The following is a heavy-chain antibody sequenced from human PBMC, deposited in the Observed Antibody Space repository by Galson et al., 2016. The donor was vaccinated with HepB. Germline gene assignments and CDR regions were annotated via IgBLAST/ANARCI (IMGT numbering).Heavy chain of an antibody. CDR3: ARARAGGYESYDY. V-gene: IGHV3-11*05. J-gene: IGHJ4*02. CDR2: ISTGGTYT. D-gene: IGHD5-12*01. CDR1: GFAFSDYY. Sequence: SLRLSCAASGFAFSDYYMNWIRQPPGKGLEWVSYISTGGTYTNYADSVNGRFTISRDNAKNSLYLQMDSLRAEDTALYYCARARAGGYESYDYWGQETLVTVSS.